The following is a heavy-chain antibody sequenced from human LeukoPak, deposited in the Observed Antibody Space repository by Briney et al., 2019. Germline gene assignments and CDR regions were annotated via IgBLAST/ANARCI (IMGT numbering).Heavy chain of an antibody. D-gene: IGHD3-22*01. Sequence: SETLSLTCTVSGGSISSHYWSWIRQPPGKGLEWIGYIYYSGSTNYNPSLKSRVTISVDTSKNQFSLKLSSVTAADTPVYYCASWDYYDSSGAPWSWGQGTLVTVSS. CDR3: ASWDYYDSSGAPWS. J-gene: IGHJ5*02. V-gene: IGHV4-59*11. CDR2: IYYSGST. CDR1: GGSISSHY.